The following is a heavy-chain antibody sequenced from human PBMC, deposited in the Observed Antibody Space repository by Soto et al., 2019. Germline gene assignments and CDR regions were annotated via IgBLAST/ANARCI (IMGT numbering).Heavy chain of an antibody. Sequence: GGSLRLSCAASGFTFSSYGMHWVRQAPGKGLEWVAVIWYDGSNKYYADSVKGRFTISRDNSKNTLYLQMNSLRAEDTAVYYCARGFWMSSSWDHLDYWGQGTLVTVSS. V-gene: IGHV3-33*01. J-gene: IGHJ4*02. CDR3: ARGFWMSSSWDHLDY. D-gene: IGHD6-13*01. CDR1: GFTFSSYG. CDR2: IWYDGSNK.